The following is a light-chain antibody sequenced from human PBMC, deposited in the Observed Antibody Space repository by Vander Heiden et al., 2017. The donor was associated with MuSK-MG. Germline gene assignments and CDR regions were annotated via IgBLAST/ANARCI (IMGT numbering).Light chain of an antibody. CDR2: DVS. J-gene: IGLJ1*01. CDR1: SSDVGGYNY. CDR3: SSYTSSSTFLDG. V-gene: IGLV2-14*01. Sequence: QSALTQPASVSGSPGQSITISCTGTSSDVGGYNYVSWYQQHPGKAPKLMIYDVSNRPSGVSNRSSGSKSGNTASLTISGLQAEDEADHYCSSYTSSSTFLDGFGTGTKVTVL.